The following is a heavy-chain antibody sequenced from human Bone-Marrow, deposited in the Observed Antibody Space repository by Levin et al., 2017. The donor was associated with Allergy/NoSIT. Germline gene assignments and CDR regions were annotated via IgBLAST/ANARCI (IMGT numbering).Heavy chain of an antibody. Sequence: SETLSLTCTVSGGSVSSDSYFWSWIRQPPGTGLEWIGYIYYSGGTNYNPSLKSRVAISLDTSKNQFSLRLTSVTAADTALYYCARVSAITVGARFDYWGQGTLVTVSS. D-gene: IGHD3-3*01. CDR1: GGSVSSDSYF. J-gene: IGHJ4*02. CDR3: ARVSAITVGARFDY. V-gene: IGHV4-61*01. CDR2: IYYSGGT.